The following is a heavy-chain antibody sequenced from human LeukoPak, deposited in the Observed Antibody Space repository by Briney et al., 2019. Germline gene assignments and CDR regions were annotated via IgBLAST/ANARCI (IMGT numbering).Heavy chain of an antibody. D-gene: IGHD3-22*01. Sequence: GESLKISCKGSGYSFTSYWIGWVRQMPGKGLEWMGIIYPGDSDTRYSPSFQGQVTISADKSISTAYLQWSSLKASDTAMYYCARSLDVVVIRDWYFDLWGCGTLVTVSS. CDR3: ARSLDVVVIRDWYFDL. V-gene: IGHV5-51*01. J-gene: IGHJ2*01. CDR2: IYPGDSDT. CDR1: GYSFTSYW.